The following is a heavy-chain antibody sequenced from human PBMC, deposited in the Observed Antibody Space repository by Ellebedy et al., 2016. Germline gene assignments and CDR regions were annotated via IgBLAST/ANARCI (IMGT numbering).Heavy chain of an antibody. J-gene: IGHJ4*02. Sequence: GGSLRLXCAASGFTFSRYWMSWVRQAPGKGLEWVANIKQDGSEKHYVDSVKGRITISRDNAKNSLYLKMNSLRAEDTAVYYCARGGYCSSTSCYTDVRGPEDSWGQGTLVTASS. CDR2: IKQDGSEK. CDR1: GFTFSRYW. D-gene: IGHD2-2*02. CDR3: ARGGYCSSTSCYTDVRGPEDS. V-gene: IGHV3-7*01.